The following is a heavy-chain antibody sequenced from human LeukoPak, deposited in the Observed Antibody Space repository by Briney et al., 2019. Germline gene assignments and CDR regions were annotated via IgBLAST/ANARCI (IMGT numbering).Heavy chain of an antibody. CDR3: AKEVIVGVSFDY. D-gene: IGHD1-26*01. CDR2: ISGSGGST. CDR1: GFTFSSYA. V-gene: IGHV3-23*01. J-gene: IGHJ4*02. Sequence: PGGSLRLSCAASGFTFSSYAMSWVRQAPGKGLEWVAAISGSGGSTYYADSVKGRFTSSRDSFKNTLYLQMNSLRAEDTAVYYCAKEVIVGVSFDYWGQGTLVTVSS.